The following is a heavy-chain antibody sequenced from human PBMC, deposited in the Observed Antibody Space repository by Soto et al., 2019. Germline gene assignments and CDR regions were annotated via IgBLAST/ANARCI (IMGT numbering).Heavy chain of an antibody. V-gene: IGHV4-38-2*01. J-gene: IGHJ5*02. CDR2: IYHTGTT. CDR1: GDSISRGYH. CDR3: ASGPDSYDISGYFEP. D-gene: IGHD3-22*01. Sequence: SETLSLTCAVSGDSISRGYHWAWIRQSPTKGLEWIASIYHTGTTYYNPSLTSRVTISVDTPENQFFLKLSSVTAADTAVYFCASGPDSYDISGYFEPWGQGTLVTSPQ.